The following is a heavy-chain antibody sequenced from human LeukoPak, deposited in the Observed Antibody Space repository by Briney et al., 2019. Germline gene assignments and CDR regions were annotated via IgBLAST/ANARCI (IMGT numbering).Heavy chain of an antibody. CDR2: ITNSGNSK. V-gene: IGHV3-48*01. CDR1: EFTFSSYS. J-gene: IGHJ4*02. Sequence: GGSLRLSCAASEFTFSSYSMNWVRQAPGKGLEWVSYITNSGNSKSYADSVKGRFTISRDNTKNSLYLQMNGLRAEDTAVYYCASRDRDWGQGTLVTVSS. CDR3: ASRDRD.